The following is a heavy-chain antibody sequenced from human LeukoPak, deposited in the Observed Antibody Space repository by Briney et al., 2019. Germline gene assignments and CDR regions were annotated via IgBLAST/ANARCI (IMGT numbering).Heavy chain of an antibody. D-gene: IGHD1-26*01. Sequence: SGPTLVKPTQTLTLTCTFSGFSLSTSGVGVGWIRQPPGKALEWLALIYWDDDKRYSPSLKSRLTITKDTSKNQVVLTMTNMDPVDTAAYYCAHSNLGATNYGLYYFDYWGQGTLVTVSS. J-gene: IGHJ4*02. CDR3: AHSNLGATNYGLYYFDY. CDR1: GFSLSTSGVG. V-gene: IGHV2-5*02. CDR2: IYWDDDK.